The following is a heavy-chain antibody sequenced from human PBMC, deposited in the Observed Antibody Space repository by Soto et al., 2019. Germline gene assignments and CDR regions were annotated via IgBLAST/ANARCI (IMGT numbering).Heavy chain of an antibody. Sequence: GSLRLSCTASGFTFGEYAMSWFRQAPGKGPEWVGFIRSKAYGGTTEYAASVKGRFTISRDDSKSIAYLQMNSLKTEDTAVYYCTRDTVVVVAATDEYYYYGMDVWGQGTTVTVSS. V-gene: IGHV3-49*03. CDR2: IRSKAYGGTT. CDR3: TRDTVVVVAATDEYYYYGMDV. CDR1: GFTFGEYA. J-gene: IGHJ6*02. D-gene: IGHD2-15*01.